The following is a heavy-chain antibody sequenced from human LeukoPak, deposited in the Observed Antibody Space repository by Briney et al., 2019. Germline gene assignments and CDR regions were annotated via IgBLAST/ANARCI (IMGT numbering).Heavy chain of an antibody. Sequence: GGSLRLSCAASGFTLSDYWMHWVRQAPGKGLVWVARINGDGSSSTYADTVKGQFTISRDNAKNSLYLQMNSLRAEDTAVYYCARDGYCSSTSCKYYYYYMDVWGKGTTVTVSS. J-gene: IGHJ6*03. CDR1: GFTLSDYW. CDR3: ARDGYCSSTSCKYYYYYMDV. V-gene: IGHV3-74*01. D-gene: IGHD2-2*01. CDR2: INGDGSSS.